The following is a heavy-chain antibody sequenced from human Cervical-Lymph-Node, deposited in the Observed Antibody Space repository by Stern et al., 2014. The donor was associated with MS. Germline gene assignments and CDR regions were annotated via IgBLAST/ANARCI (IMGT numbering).Heavy chain of an antibody. CDR1: GFSFSRYA. CDR2: IWYDGSNP. Sequence: QVQLVESGGGVVQPGRSLRLSCAASGFSFSRYAMHWVRQAPGKGLEWVALIWYDGSNPYYADSVTGRFTISRDNSKNTLNLQMNSLRAEDTAVYYCASAYSSSHYYFDYWGQGTLVTVSS. J-gene: IGHJ4*02. V-gene: IGHV3-33*01. D-gene: IGHD6-13*01. CDR3: ASAYSSSHYYFDY.